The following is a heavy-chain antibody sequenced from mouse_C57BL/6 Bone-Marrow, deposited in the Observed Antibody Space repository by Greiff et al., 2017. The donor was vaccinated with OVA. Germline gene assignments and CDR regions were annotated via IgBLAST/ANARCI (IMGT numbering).Heavy chain of an antibody. V-gene: IGHV1-64*01. CDR3: ARRGYYGSGSYFDY. Sequence: QVQLQQPGAELVKPGASVKLSCKASGYTFTSYWMHWVKQRPGQGLEWIGMIHPNSGSTNYNEKFKSKATLTVDKSSSTAYMPLSSLTSEDSAVYYCARRGYYGSGSYFDYWGQGTTLTVSS. D-gene: IGHD1-1*01. J-gene: IGHJ2*01. CDR1: GYTFTSYW. CDR2: IHPNSGST.